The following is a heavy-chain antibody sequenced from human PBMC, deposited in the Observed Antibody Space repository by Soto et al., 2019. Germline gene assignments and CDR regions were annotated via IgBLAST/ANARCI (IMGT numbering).Heavy chain of an antibody. CDR2: ISGSGVVA. D-gene: IGHD2-15*01. CDR3: AKVACSGGGCYSVDY. CDR1: GFTFSSYA. J-gene: IGHJ4*02. Sequence: GGSLRLSCAASGFTFSSYAVTWVRQAPGKGLEWVSGISGSGVVASYADSVKGRFTIFRDNSKNTLYLHMNSLRGDDTALYYCAKVACSGGGCYSVDYWGQGTLVTVSS. V-gene: IGHV3-23*01.